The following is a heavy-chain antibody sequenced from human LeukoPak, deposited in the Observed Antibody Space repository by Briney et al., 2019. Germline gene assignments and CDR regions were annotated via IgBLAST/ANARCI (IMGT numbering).Heavy chain of an antibody. CDR2: ISSSSSYI. V-gene: IGHV3-21*01. J-gene: IGHJ5*02. CDR3: ARDGHLRWFDP. Sequence: TGGSLRLSCAVSGFTFSSYSMNWVRQAPGKGLEWVSSISSSSSYIYYADSVKGRFTISRDNAKNSLYLQMNSLRAEDTAVYYCARDGHLRWFDPWGQGTLVTVSS. CDR1: GFTFSSYS.